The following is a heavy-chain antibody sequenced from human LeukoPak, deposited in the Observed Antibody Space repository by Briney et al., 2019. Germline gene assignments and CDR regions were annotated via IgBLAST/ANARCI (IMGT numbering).Heavy chain of an antibody. CDR1: GFTFRTYT. Sequence: GRSLRLSCAASGFTFRTYTMHWLRQAPGKGLEWVAHISYNGYYKFYAESVKGPFITSRDNSKNTLYLQINCMRADDTAVYYCASAGAVTDSFVHWGEGTLVIVSS. J-gene: IGHJ5*02. V-gene: IGHV3-30-3*01. CDR3: ASAGAVTDSFVH. D-gene: IGHD4-23*01. CDR2: ISYNGYYK.